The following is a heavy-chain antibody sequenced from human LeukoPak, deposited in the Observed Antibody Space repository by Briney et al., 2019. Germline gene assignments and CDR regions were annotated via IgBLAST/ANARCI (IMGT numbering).Heavy chain of an antibody. CDR1: GFTFSSYG. D-gene: IGHD3-22*01. Sequence: PGGSLRLSCAASGFTFSSYGMRWVRQAPGKGLEWVAVISYDGSNKYYADSVKGRFTISRDNSKNTLYLQMNSLRAEDTAVYYCAKGGYYDSSGYPYSGYYYGMDVWGQGTTVTVSS. J-gene: IGHJ6*02. CDR3: AKGGYYDSSGYPYSGYYYGMDV. CDR2: ISYDGSNK. V-gene: IGHV3-30*18.